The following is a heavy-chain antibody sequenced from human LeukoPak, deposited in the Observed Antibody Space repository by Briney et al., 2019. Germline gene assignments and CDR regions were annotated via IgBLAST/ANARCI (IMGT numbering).Heavy chain of an antibody. D-gene: IGHD1-26*01. CDR1: GFTFSNYA. Sequence: PGGSLRLSCETSGFTFSNYAVSWVRQAPGKGLEWVSSISSSSSYIYYADSVKGRFTISRDNAKNSLYLQMNSLRAEDTAVYYCARDLRYSGSYYPLEIDYWGQGTLVTVSS. CDR3: ARDLRYSGSYYPLEIDY. CDR2: ISSSSSYI. V-gene: IGHV3-21*01. J-gene: IGHJ4*02.